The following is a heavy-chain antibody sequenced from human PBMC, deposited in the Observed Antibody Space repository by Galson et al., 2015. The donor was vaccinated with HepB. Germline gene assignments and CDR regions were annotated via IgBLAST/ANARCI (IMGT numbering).Heavy chain of an antibody. CDR2: ISWDGGST. CDR3: AKDEGGSAHGPTESAFDI. CDR1: GFTFDDYT. J-gene: IGHJ3*02. D-gene: IGHD6-25*01. V-gene: IGHV3-43*01. Sequence: SLRLSCAASGFTFDDYTMHWVRQAPGKGLEWVSLISWDGGSTYYADSVKGRFTISRDNSKNSLYLQMNSLRTEDTALYYCAKDEGGSAHGPTESAFDIWGQGTMVTVSS.